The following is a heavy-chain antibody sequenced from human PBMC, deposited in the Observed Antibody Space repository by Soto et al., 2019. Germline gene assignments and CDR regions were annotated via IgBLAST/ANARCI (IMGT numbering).Heavy chain of an antibody. D-gene: IGHD2-15*01. V-gene: IGHV4-34*01. Sequence: SETLSLTCAVYGGSFSGYYWSWIRQPPGKGLEWIGEINHSGSTNYNPSLKSRVTISVDTSKNQFSLKLSSVTAADTAVYYCASLHYCSGGSCYSSDYWGQGTLVTVSS. CDR2: INHSGST. CDR3: ASLHYCSGGSCYSSDY. J-gene: IGHJ4*02. CDR1: GGSFSGYY.